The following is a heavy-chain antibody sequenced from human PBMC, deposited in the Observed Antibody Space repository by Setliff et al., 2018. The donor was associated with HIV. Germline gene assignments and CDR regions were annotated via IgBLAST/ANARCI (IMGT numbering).Heavy chain of an antibody. CDR1: GGSIRSHY. CDR3: ARDVAPPLAGDVWSGNGL. Sequence: PSETLSLTCSVSGGSIRSHYWSWIRQAPGEGLQWIGNVYDRAKTGATTDHNPSLRSRISISLDVSKNQLSLRLRSVTAADTAIYYCARDVAPPLAGDVWSGNGLWGQGTQVTVSS. J-gene: IGHJ4*02. D-gene: IGHD3-3*01. V-gene: IGHV4-59*11. CDR2: VYDRAKTGATT.